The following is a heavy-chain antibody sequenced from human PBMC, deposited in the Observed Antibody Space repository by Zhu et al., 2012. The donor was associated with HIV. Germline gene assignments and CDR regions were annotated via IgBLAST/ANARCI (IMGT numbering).Heavy chain of an antibody. Sequence: QVQLQESGPGLVKPSETLSLTCAVSGYSISSGYYWGWIRQPPGKGLEWIGSIYHSGSTYYNPSLKSRVTISVDTSKNQFSLKLSSVTAADTAVYYCARQGLRYFDWSTTIEADFDYWAREPWSPSPQ. CDR3: ARQGLRYFDWSTTIEADFDY. D-gene: IGHD3-9*01. CDR1: GYSISSGYY. V-gene: IGHV4-38-2*01. CDR2: IYHSGST. J-gene: IGHJ4*02.